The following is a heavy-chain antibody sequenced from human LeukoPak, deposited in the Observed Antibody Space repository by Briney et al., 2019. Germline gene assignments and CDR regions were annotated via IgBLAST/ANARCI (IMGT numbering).Heavy chain of an antibody. CDR3: ARTFDS. V-gene: IGHV3-48*03. CDR2: IGGSGDTI. J-gene: IGHJ4*02. Sequence: GGSLRLSCAASGFTFCTYEMNWVRQAPGKGLEWVSYIGGSGDTIYYADSVKGRFTISRDNAKNSLYLQMNSLRAEDTAVYYCARTFDSWGQGTLVTVSS. CDR1: GFTFCTYE.